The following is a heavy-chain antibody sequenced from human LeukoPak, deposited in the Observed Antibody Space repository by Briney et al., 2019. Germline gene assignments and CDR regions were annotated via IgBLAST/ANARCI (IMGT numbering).Heavy chain of an antibody. CDR3: ARSNSRGCDY. CDR1: GFSLSTSGVG. Sequence: SGPTPVNPTQTLTLTCTFSGFSLSTSGVGVGWIRQPPGKALEWLARIDWDDDKYYSTSLKTRLTISKDTSKNQVVLTMTNMDPVDTATYYCARSNSRGCDYWGQGTLVTVSS. D-gene: IGHD3-10*01. V-gene: IGHV2-70*11. CDR2: IDWDDDK. J-gene: IGHJ4*02.